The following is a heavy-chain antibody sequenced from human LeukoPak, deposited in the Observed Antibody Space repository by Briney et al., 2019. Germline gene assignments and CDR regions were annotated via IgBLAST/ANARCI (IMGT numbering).Heavy chain of an antibody. D-gene: IGHD1-26*01. J-gene: IGHJ5*02. Sequence: SETLSLTCTVSGASISNYYWNYFRQSPGKGLEWIGYHSYSGGANYNPSLESRVTISLDTSKNRFSLSLSSVTAADTAVYYCARAIRGSFYASDRWGQGALVTVSS. CDR2: HSYSGGA. CDR1: GASISNYY. V-gene: IGHV4-59*01. CDR3: ARAIRGSFYASDR.